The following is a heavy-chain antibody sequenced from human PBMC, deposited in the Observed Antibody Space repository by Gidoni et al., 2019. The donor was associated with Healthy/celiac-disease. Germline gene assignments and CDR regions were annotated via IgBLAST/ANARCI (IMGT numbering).Heavy chain of an antibody. Sequence: EVQLVESGGGLVQPGGSLRLSCAASGFTFSSHAMSWVRQAPGKGLEWVSAISGSGGSTYYADSVKGRFTISRDNSKNTLYLQMNSLRAEDTAVYYCAKGDHYDSSGYYYGRGSVAYYFDYWGQGTLVTVSS. J-gene: IGHJ4*02. CDR2: ISGSGGST. V-gene: IGHV3-23*04. D-gene: IGHD3-22*01. CDR3: AKGDHYDSSGYYYGRGSVAYYFDY. CDR1: GFTFSSHA.